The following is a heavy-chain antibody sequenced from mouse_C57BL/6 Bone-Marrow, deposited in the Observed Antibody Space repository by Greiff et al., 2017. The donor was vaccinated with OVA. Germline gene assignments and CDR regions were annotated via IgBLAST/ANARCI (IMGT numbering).Heavy chain of an antibody. J-gene: IGHJ3*01. CDR3: AIGWLPISWFAY. D-gene: IGHD2-2*01. CDR1: GYSFTSYY. V-gene: IGHV1-74*01. CDR2: IHPSDSDT. Sequence: QVQLQQSGPELVKPGASVKISCKASGYSFTSYYIHWVKQRPGQGLEWIGRIHPSDSDTNYNQKFKGKATLTVDKSSSTAYMQLSSLTSEDSAVYYCAIGWLPISWFAYWGQGTLVTVSA.